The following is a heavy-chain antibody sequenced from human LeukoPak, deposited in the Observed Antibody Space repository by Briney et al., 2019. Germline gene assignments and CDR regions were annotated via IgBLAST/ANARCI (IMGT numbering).Heavy chain of an antibody. D-gene: IGHD4-17*01. CDR1: GDTFSSYY. CDR3: ARVSDYGYRAEDAFDI. CDR2: INPSGGST. V-gene: IGHV1-46*01. Sequence: GASVKVSCKASGDTFSSYYMHWVRQAPGQGLEWMGIINPSGGSTSYAQKFQGRVTMTRDMSTSTVYMELSSLRSEDTAVYYCARVSDYGYRAEDAFDIWGQGTMVTVSS. J-gene: IGHJ3*02.